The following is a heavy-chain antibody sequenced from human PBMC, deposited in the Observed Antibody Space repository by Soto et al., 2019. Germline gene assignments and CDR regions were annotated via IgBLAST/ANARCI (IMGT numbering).Heavy chain of an antibody. J-gene: IGHJ6*02. CDR3: GREGQQLAQEKYYQFNGMDV. CDR2: ISGDNINS. CDR1: GFTFSDYG. Sequence: ASVKVSCKASGFTFSDYGLSWVRQAPGQPLEWMGWISGDNINSKYSQKFQGRLTMTTDTSTAPASMELRSLTSDDTAVYYCGREGQQLAQEKYYQFNGMDVWGQGTTVTVSS. D-gene: IGHD6-13*01. V-gene: IGHV1-18*01.